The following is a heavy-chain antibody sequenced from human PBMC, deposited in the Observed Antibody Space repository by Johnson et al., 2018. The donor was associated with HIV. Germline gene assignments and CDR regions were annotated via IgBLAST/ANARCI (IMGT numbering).Heavy chain of an antibody. CDR3: AKGVVPAAADAFDI. D-gene: IGHD2-2*01. V-gene: IGHV3-30*02. CDR2: IWYDGSNK. CDR1: GFTFSSYG. J-gene: IGHJ3*02. Sequence: QVQLVESGGGLVQPGGSLRLSCTASGFTFSSYGIHWVRQAPGKGLEWVALIWYDGSNKYYADSVKGRFTISRDNSKNTLYLQMNSLRAEDTAVYYCAKGVVPAAADAFDIWGQGTMVTVSS.